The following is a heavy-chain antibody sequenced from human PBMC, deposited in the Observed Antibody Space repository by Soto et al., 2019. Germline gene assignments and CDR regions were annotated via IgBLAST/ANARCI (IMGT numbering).Heavy chain of an antibody. V-gene: IGHV1-18*01. J-gene: IGHJ5*02. D-gene: IGHD3-22*01. CDR3: ARDAATMVVVHFFAP. CDR2: ISAYNGNT. CDR1: GYTFTSYG. Sequence: GASVKVSCKASGYTFTSYGISWVRQAPGQGLEWMGWISAYNGNTNYAQKLQGRVTMTTDTSTSTAYMELRSLRSDDTAVYYCARDAATMVVVHFFAPWRHGALATVSS.